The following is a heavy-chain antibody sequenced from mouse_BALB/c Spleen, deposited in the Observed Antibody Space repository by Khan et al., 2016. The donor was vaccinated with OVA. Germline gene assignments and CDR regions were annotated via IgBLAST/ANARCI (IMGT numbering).Heavy chain of an antibody. Sequence: EVKLLESGPGLVKPSQSLSLTCTVTGYSITSDYAWNWIRQFPGNKLVWMGYISYSGSTSYNPSLKSRISITRDTSKNQFFLQLNSVTTEDTATYYCARSIMANWGQGTTLTVSS. J-gene: IGHJ2*01. V-gene: IGHV3-2*02. CDR3: ARSIMAN. CDR2: ISYSGST. CDR1: GYSITSDYA.